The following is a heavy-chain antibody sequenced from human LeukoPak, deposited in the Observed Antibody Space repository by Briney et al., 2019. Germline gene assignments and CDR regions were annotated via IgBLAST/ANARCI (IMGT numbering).Heavy chain of an antibody. D-gene: IGHD3-22*01. CDR1: GYSFTGYY. V-gene: IGHV1-2*02. J-gene: IGHJ6*03. CDR2: INPNSGGT. CDR3: ARDARPYYYDSSGTYYYYMDV. Sequence: ASVKVSCKASGYSFTGYYMHWVRQAPGQGLEWMGWINPNSGGTNYAQKFQGRVTMTRDTSISTAYMELSSLRSEDTAVYYCARDARPYYYDSSGTYYYYMDVWGKGTTVTISS.